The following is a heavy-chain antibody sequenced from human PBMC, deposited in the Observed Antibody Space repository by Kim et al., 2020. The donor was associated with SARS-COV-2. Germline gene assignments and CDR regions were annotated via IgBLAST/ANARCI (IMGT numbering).Heavy chain of an antibody. CDR2: INAGNGNT. V-gene: IGHV1-3*01. CDR1: GYTFTSYA. CDR3: ARAASSGYSVADY. Sequence: ASVKVSCKASGYTFTSYAMHWVRQAPGQRLEWMGWINAGNGNTKYSQKFQGRVTITRDTSASTAYMELSSLRSEDTAVYYCARAASSGYSVADYWGQGTLVTVSS. D-gene: IGHD3-22*01. J-gene: IGHJ4*02.